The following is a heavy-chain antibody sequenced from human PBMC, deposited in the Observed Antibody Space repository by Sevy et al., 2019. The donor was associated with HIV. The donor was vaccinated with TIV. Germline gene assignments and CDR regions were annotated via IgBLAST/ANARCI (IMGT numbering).Heavy chain of an antibody. Sequence: GGSLRLSCAASGFTFGIYDMHWVRQAPGKGLEWVAIISYDGSYKYYADSVKGRFTMSRDNSKNPLFLQMNSLRPEETAVYYWAKKSANYGDFDYWGQGTLVTVSS. J-gene: IGHJ4*02. D-gene: IGHD4-17*01. CDR3: AKKSANYGDFDY. V-gene: IGHV3-30*18. CDR1: GFTFGIYD. CDR2: ISYDGSYK.